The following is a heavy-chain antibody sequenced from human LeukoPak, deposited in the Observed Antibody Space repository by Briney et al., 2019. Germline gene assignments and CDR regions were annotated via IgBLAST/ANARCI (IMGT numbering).Heavy chain of an antibody. J-gene: IGHJ4*02. V-gene: IGHV4-39*02. CDR3: VRSAYNSGVIAY. D-gene: IGHD5-18*01. Sequence: AAETLSLTCTVSGGSWRISSHLWGWVRQPPGNGLEWIGTIYHSGGTHYNPSRQGRVAIFADPSNNHFSLRLSSVTAPDTAVYFCVRSAYNSGVIAYWGQGTPVTVSS. CDR1: GGSWRISSHL. CDR2: IYHSGGT.